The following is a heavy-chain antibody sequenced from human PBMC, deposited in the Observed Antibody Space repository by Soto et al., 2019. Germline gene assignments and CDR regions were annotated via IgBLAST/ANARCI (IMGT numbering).Heavy chain of an antibody. CDR3: ARAMREGLPISYSDS. CDR2: IFWNDER. J-gene: IGHJ4*03. CDR1: GFSLSNARMG. Sequence: QVTLKESGPVLVKPTETLTLTCSVSGFSLSNARMGVSWIRQPPGKALEWLAHIFWNDERSYNTSLKSRLTISTDTSKSQVVLTMTNVDPVDTGTYFCARAMREGLPISYSDSWGQGTLVTVSS. D-gene: IGHD1-26*01. V-gene: IGHV2-26*01.